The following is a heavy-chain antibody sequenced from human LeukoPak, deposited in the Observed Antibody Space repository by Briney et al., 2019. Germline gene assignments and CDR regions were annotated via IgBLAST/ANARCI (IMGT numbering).Heavy chain of an antibody. Sequence: GGSLRLSRAASGFTFSSYAMTWVRQAPGKGLEWVSSVSGSSGSTSYADSVKGRFTISRDNSMNTLFLQMNSLRPEDTAVYYCAKGGIQLWYYLDYWGQGTLVTVSS. D-gene: IGHD5-18*01. V-gene: IGHV3-23*01. CDR3: AKGGIQLWYYLDY. CDR1: GFTFSSYA. CDR2: VSGSSGST. J-gene: IGHJ4*02.